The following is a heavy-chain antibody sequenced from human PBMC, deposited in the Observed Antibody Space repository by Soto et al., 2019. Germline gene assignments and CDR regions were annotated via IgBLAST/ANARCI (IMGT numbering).Heavy chain of an antibody. J-gene: IGHJ3*02. CDR2: ISYDGSNK. D-gene: IGHD2-15*01. CDR3: AKSPSPYRCSGGSCYSSVPDAFDI. V-gene: IGHV3-30*18. CDR1: GFTFSSYG. Sequence: GGSLRLSCAASGFTFSSYGMHWVRQAPGKGLEWVAVISYDGSNKYYADSVKGRFTISRDNSKNTLYLQMNSLRAEDTAVYYCAKSPSPYRCSGGSCYSSVPDAFDIWGQGTMVTVSS.